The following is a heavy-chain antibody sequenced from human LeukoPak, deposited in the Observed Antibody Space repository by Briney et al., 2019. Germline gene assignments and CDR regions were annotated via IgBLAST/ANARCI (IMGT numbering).Heavy chain of an antibody. CDR1: GYTLTELS. D-gene: IGHD1-26*01. Sequence: ASVMVSCKVSGYTLTELSMHWVRHAPGKGLEWMGGFDPEDGETIYAQKFQGRVTMTEDTSTDTAYMEPSSLRSEDTAVYYCSTSTPYKGGSSGGWFDPWGQGTLVTVSS. J-gene: IGHJ5*02. CDR3: STSTPYKGGSSGGWFDP. V-gene: IGHV1-24*01. CDR2: FDPEDGET.